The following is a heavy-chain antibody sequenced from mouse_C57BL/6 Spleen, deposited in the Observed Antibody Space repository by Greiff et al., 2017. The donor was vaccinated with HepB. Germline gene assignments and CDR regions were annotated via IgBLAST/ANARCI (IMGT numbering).Heavy chain of an antibody. CDR2: ISDGGSYT. CDR1: GFTFSSYA. CDR3: AKDGGGGAMDY. J-gene: IGHJ4*01. V-gene: IGHV5-4*01. Sequence: EVHLVESGGGLVKPGGSLKLSCAASGFTFSSYAMSWVRQTPEKRLEWVATISDGGSYTYYPDNVKGRFTISRDNAKNNLYLQMSHLTSEDTAMYYWAKDGGGGAMDYWGQGTSVTVSS.